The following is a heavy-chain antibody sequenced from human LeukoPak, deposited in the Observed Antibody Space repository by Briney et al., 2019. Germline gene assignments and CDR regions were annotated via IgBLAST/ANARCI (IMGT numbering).Heavy chain of an antibody. V-gene: IGHV3-30-3*01. D-gene: IGHD3-22*01. Sequence: GGSLRLSCAASGFTFSNYPIHWVRQAPGKGLEWVSVISYDGNNKYYADSVKGRFTTSRDNSKNTLYLQMNSLRPEDTAVYYCARDRDRRNGYYSGMDVWGQGTTVTVSS. CDR2: ISYDGNNK. CDR1: GFTFSNYP. J-gene: IGHJ6*02. CDR3: ARDRDRRNGYYSGMDV.